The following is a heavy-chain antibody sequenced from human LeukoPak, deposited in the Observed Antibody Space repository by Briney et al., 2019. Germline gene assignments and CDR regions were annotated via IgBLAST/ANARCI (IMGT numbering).Heavy chain of an antibody. Sequence: GGSLRLSCSASGFTISNCWMTWVRQAPGKGLEWVANMNQDGSRIYYVDSVKGRFTISRDNAKNSLYLQMNSLRDEDTAVYYCARDPAFLLGYYYYGMDVWGQGTTVTVSS. CDR3: ARDPAFLLGYYYYGMDV. CDR2: MNQDGSRI. V-gene: IGHV3-7*01. D-gene: IGHD2/OR15-2a*01. J-gene: IGHJ6*02. CDR1: GFTISNCW.